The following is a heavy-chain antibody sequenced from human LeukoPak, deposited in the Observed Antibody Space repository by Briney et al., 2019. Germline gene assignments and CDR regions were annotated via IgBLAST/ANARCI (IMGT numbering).Heavy chain of an antibody. J-gene: IGHJ4*02. Sequence: GGSLRLSCATSGFTFSNAWMVWVRQAPGKGLEWVGRIKSKIDGGITDYAAPVKGRFTISRDDSKDTLYLQMNSLKTEDTAVYYCIATRYWGQGTLVTVSS. CDR2: IKSKIDGGIT. V-gene: IGHV3-15*01. CDR3: IATRY. CDR1: GFTFSNAW.